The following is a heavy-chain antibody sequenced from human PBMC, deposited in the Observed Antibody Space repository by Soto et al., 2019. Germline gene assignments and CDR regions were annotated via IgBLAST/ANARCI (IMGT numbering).Heavy chain of an antibody. Sequence: GASVKVSCKASGYTFTNFAMHWLRQAPGQRLEWMGWINAGNGNTKYSQKFQGRVSITRDTSASTAYMKLSSLTSEDTAVYYCARAVAVPADFDYWGQGTPVTVSS. CDR2: INAGNGNT. CDR3: ARAVAVPADFDY. D-gene: IGHD6-19*01. V-gene: IGHV1-3*01. CDR1: GYTFTNFA. J-gene: IGHJ4*02.